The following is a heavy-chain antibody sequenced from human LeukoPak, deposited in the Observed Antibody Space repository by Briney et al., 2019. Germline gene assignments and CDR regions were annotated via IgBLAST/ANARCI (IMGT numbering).Heavy chain of an antibody. CDR2: IRSKTDNYAT. CDR1: GFVFSGSA. Sequence: PPGGSLRLSCAASGFVFSGSAMNWVRQAPGKGLEWVGRIRSKTDNYATEYAASLKGRFTISRDDSKNTAYLQMNSLKSEDTAVYYCALEGILVVPARPNYFYYYYMDIWAKGTTVTVSS. J-gene: IGHJ6*03. CDR3: ALEGILVVPARPNYFYYYYMDI. D-gene: IGHD2-2*01. V-gene: IGHV3-73*01.